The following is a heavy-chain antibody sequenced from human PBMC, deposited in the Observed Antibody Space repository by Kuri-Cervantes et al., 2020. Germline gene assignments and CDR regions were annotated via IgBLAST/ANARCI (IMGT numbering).Heavy chain of an antibody. Sequence: GESLKISCAASGFTFSSYSMNWVRQAPGKGLEWVSSISSSSSYIYYADSVKGRFTISRDNAKNSLYLQMNSLGAEDTAVYYCARDFPPHYSSSVPDAFDIWGQGTMVTVSS. CDR1: GFTFSSYS. V-gene: IGHV3-21*01. J-gene: IGHJ3*02. D-gene: IGHD6-6*01. CDR2: ISSSSSYI. CDR3: ARDFPPHYSSSVPDAFDI.